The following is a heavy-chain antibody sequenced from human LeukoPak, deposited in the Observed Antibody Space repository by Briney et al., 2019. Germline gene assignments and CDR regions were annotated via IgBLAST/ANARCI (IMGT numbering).Heavy chain of an antibody. Sequence: PGGSLRLSCVASGFTVSSNCMSWVRQAPGKGLEWVSIIYNDGSTFYADSVKGRFTISRDNSKNTLYLQMDSLRSEDTAVYYCARDLEWGQGTLVTVSS. CDR1: GFTVSSNC. V-gene: IGHV3-53*05. CDR2: IYNDGST. CDR3: ARDLE. D-gene: IGHD1-1*01. J-gene: IGHJ4*02.